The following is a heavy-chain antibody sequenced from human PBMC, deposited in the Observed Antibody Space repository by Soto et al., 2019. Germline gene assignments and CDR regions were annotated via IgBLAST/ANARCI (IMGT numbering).Heavy chain of an antibody. Sequence: GGSLRLSCAASGFTFSTYWMSWVRQAPGKGLEWVANIKQDGSEKYYVDSVKGRFTISRDNAKNSLYLQMNSLRAEDTAVYYCAREGHVLLWFGELLATYYYYGMDVWGQGTTVTVSS. J-gene: IGHJ6*02. CDR1: GFTFSTYW. V-gene: IGHV3-7*01. D-gene: IGHD3-10*01. CDR2: IKQDGSEK. CDR3: AREGHVLLWFGELLATYYYYGMDV.